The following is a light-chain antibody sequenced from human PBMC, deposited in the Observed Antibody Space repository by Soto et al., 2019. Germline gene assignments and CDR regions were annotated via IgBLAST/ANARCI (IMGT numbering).Light chain of an antibody. CDR3: KSYAGSNTYV. V-gene: IGLV2-8*01. CDR2: EVV. J-gene: IGLJ1*01. CDR1: KNDIGVYDF. Sequence: QSALTQPPSASGSPGQSVTISCTGTKNDIGVYDFVSWYQHHPGKAPRLIIYEVVQRPSGVPDRFSGSKSGNTASLTVSGLQAADEADYFCKSYAGSNTYVFGSWTKLTVL.